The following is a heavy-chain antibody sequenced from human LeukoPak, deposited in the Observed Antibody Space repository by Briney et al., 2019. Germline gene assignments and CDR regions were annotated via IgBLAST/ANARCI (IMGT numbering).Heavy chain of an antibody. J-gene: IGHJ4*02. CDR1: GFTFSSYA. CDR3: AKQTYYYDSSGETFDY. Sequence: GGSLRLSCAASGFTFSSYAMSWVRQAPGKGLEWVSAISGSGGSTYYADSVKGRFTISRDNSKNTLYLQMNSLRAEDTAVYYCAKQTYYYDSSGETFDYWGQGTLVTVPS. CDR2: ISGSGGST. V-gene: IGHV3-23*01. D-gene: IGHD3-22*01.